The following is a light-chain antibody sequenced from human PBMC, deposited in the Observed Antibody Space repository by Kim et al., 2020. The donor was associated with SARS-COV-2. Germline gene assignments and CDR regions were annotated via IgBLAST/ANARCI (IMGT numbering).Light chain of an antibody. CDR3: NSRNTGDYHVL. CDR2: GKN. V-gene: IGLV3-19*01. J-gene: IGLJ2*01. Sequence: ALGQTVKITCQGDSLRTFHTNWYQQKPGQAPLLVIYGKNDRPSGIPDRFSGSSSGNTASLTITGAQAEDEADYYCNSRNTGDYHVLFGGGTQLTVL. CDR1: SLRTFH.